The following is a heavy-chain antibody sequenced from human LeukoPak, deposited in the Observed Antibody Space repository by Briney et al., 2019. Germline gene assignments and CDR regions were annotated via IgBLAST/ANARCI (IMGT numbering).Heavy chain of an antibody. J-gene: IGHJ4*02. Sequence: GGSLRLSCAASGFTFSNYEMNWVRQAPGKGLEWVSYISDSGNTIYYADSVKGQFTISRDNAKNSLYLQMNSLRAEDTAVYLSARDQTGNIDYWGQGTLVTVSS. CDR3: ARDQTGNIDY. CDR1: GFTFSNYE. V-gene: IGHV3-48*03. CDR2: ISDSGNTI.